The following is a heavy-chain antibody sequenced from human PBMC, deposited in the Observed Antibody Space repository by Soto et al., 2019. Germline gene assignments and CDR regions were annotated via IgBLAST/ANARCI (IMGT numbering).Heavy chain of an antibody. CDR3: ASRDPGTSVDY. CDR1: GGSFTSNNC. CDR2: IYRTGGA. D-gene: IGHD1-7*01. J-gene: IGHJ4*02. V-gene: IGHV4-4*02. Sequence: QVQLQESGPGLVKPSGTLSLTCAVSGGSFTSNNCWTLVRQPPGQGLEWIEEIYRTGGANYNPSLKSRVTISLNKSEHQFSLKVSPLTAADTAVYYCASRDPGTSVDYWGQGTLVTVSS.